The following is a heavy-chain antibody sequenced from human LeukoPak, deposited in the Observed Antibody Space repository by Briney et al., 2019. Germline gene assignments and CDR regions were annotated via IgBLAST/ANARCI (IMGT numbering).Heavy chain of an antibody. V-gene: IGHV4-4*07. J-gene: IGHJ4*02. CDR2: IYTGGTT. Sequence: SETLSLTCTVSGGSISSYHWSWIRQPAGKGLEWIGRIYTGGTTNYNPSLNSRVTISVDKSKSQFSLKLGSVTAADTAMYYCAREDSAAYCTSTSCYGFDHWGQGILVTVSS. CDR3: AREDSAAYCTSTSCYGFDH. D-gene: IGHD2-2*01. CDR1: GGSISSYH.